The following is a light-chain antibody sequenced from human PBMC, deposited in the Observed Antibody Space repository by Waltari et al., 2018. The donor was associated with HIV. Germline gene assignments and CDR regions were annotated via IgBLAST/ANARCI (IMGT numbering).Light chain of an antibody. V-gene: IGLV2-11*01. Sequence: QSALTQPRSVSGSPGQSVPISSTGTRSAIGYFDYVSWYQQFPGQAPKVIIYEVNQRPSGVPDRFTGSKSGITASLTISGLQGEDEADYYCCSYAGAYTYVFGTGTKVTVL. CDR3: CSYAGAYTYV. J-gene: IGLJ1*01. CDR1: RSAIGYFDY. CDR2: EVN.